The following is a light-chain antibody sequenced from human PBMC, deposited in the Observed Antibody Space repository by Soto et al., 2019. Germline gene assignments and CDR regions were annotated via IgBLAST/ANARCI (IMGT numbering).Light chain of an antibody. Sequence: IVLTQYPVTLSLSPGESGTISCRASQNIGTYVAWYQQRRGQAPRLLIYDASYRAAGIPVRFSGSGSGTDFTLTISSPEPEDFAVYYCQQRSTWPPSFGPGTKVDVK. J-gene: IGKJ3*01. V-gene: IGKV3-11*01. CDR1: QNIGTY. CDR3: QQRSTWPPS. CDR2: DAS.